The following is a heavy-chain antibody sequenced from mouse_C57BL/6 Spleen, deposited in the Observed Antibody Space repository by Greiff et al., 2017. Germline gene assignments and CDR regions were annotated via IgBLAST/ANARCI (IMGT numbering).Heavy chain of an antibody. CDR2: IDPEDGDT. D-gene: IGHD1-1*01. V-gene: IGHV14-1*01. J-gene: IGHJ3*01. CDR3: TGYGSGAY. CDR1: GFNITAYY. Sequence: EVQLQQSGAELVRPGASVKLSCTASGFNITAYYMHWVKQRPEQGLEWIGSIDPEDGDTEYAPKFQGKATMTADTSSNTAYLQLSSLTSEDTAVYYCTGYGSGAYWGQGTLVTVSA.